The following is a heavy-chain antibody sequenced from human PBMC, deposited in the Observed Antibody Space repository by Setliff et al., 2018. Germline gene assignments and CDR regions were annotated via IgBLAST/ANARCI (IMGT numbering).Heavy chain of an antibody. CDR1: GYSFTSYW. CDR3: ARQYYNFWGGYSPKKGWFDP. D-gene: IGHD3-3*01. Sequence: PGESLKISCKGSGYSFTSYWIGWVCQMPGKGLEWMGIIYPGDSDTRYSPSFQGQVTISADKSISTAYLQWSSLKASDTAMYYCARQYYNFWGGYSPKKGWFDPWGQGTLVTVSS. CDR2: IYPGDSDT. V-gene: IGHV5-51*01. J-gene: IGHJ5*02.